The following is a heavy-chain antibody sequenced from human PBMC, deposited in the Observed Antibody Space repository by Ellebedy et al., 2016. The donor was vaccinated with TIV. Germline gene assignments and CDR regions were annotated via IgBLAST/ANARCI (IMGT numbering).Heavy chain of an antibody. CDR2: ISGDGISM. CDR1: GLTFDNSD. CDR3: ATHSYYFGPRFDP. Sequence: GESLKISCAASGLTFDNSDMTWVRQAPGKGLEWVSLISGDGISMYYSDSVEGRFTISRDNNKNSLYLQMNNLRSEDTALYYCATHSYYFGPRFDPWGQGTLVTVSS. D-gene: IGHD2/OR15-2a*01. V-gene: IGHV3-43*02. J-gene: IGHJ5*02.